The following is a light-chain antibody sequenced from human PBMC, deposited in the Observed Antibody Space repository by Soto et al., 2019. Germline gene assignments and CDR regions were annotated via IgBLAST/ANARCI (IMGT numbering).Light chain of an antibody. Sequence: DIQMTQSPSSLSASVGDTVTITCRASQIISTYLTRYQQKPGKAPKLLIYAAYNLQSGVPSRFSGSGSGTDFTLTISSLQPEDFAAYYCQQSYDMPWTFGQGTKVEIK. J-gene: IGKJ1*01. V-gene: IGKV1-39*01. CDR1: QIISTY. CDR3: QQSYDMPWT. CDR2: AAY.